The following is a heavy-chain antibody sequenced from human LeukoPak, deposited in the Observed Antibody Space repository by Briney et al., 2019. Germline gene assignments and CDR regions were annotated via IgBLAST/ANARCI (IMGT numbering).Heavy chain of an antibody. J-gene: IGHJ4*02. CDR3: VKDHTVSLYRHAF. CDR1: GFTFSNYF. D-gene: IGHD2-2*01. V-gene: IGHV3-23*01. Sequence: GGSLRLSCAASGFTFSNYFMTWVRQPPGKGLDWVSTIRSGASGTHYADSMHGRSTTSSDDTKKILYLQMISLTDDDTAEYYCVKDHTVSLYRHAFWGQGTLVTVS. CDR2: IRSGASGT.